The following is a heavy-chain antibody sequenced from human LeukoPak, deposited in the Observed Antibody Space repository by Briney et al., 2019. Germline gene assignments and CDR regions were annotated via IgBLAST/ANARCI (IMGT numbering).Heavy chain of an antibody. CDR1: GGSVSSGSYY. CDR2: IYYSGST. V-gene: IGHV4-61*01. D-gene: IGHD5-18*01. J-gene: IGHJ4*02. Sequence: SETLSLTCTVSGGSVSSGSYYWSWIRQPPGKGLEWIGYIYYSGSTNYNPSLKSRVTISVDTSKNQFSLKLSSVTAADTAVYYCARGGDSYGPGPFDYWGQGTLVTVSS. CDR3: ARGGDSYGPGPFDY.